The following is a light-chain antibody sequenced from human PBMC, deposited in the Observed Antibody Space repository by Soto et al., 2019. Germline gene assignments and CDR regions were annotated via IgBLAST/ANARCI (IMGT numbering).Light chain of an antibody. V-gene: IGKV3-15*01. CDR3: QQYNNWPPWT. Sequence: EIVMTHSPATLSVSPGERATLSCRASQSVAGNLAWYQHKPGQAPRLLIYGASTRATGIPARFSGSGSGTEFTLTITSLQSEAFAVYYCQQYNNWPPWTFGQGTKVEIK. J-gene: IGKJ1*01. CDR1: QSVAGN. CDR2: GAS.